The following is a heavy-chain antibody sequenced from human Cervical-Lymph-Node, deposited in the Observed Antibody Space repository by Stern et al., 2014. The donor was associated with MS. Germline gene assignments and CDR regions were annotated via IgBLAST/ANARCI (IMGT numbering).Heavy chain of an antibody. V-gene: IGHV3-43*01. Sequence: EVQLVESGGVVVQPGGSLRLSCVVSGFTFDDYIMHWVRQAPGKGLEWVSLISRDGGSTYYADSVKGRFTISRDNSKNSLYLLMNSLRIEDTALYHCAKEDQYDYIDYWGQGTLVTVSS. CDR1: GFTFDDYI. J-gene: IGHJ4*02. CDR2: ISRDGGST. D-gene: IGHD2-2*01. CDR3: AKEDQYDYIDY.